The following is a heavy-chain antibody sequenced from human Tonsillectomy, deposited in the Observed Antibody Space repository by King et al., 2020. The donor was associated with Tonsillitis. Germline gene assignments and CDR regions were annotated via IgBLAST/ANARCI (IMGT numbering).Heavy chain of an antibody. D-gene: IGHD6-19*01. J-gene: IGHJ4*02. CDR3: AKKGQQWLGRGLLDY. CDR1: GFPFGSFG. Sequence: VQLVESGGGVVPPGRSLRLSCVASGFPFGSFGMHWVRRAPGKGLEWLAVISYDGSDKSYADSVKGRFTISRDNFKDTVYLQMNDLRVDDTAVYYCAKKGQQWLGRGLLDYWGQGARVTVSS. V-gene: IGHV3-30*18. CDR2: ISYDGSDK.